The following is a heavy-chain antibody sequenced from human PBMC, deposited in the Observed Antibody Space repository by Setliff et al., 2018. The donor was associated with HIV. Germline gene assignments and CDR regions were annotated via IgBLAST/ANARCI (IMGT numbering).Heavy chain of an antibody. CDR2: LNTNTWNP. CDR3: ARDGADYNFRSGTHPFDI. V-gene: IGHV7-4-1*02. D-gene: IGHD3-3*01. Sequence: GASVKVSCKASGYTFTRYSMNWVRQAPGQGLEWMGWLNTNTWNPTYAQGFTGRFDFSLDASVTTTYLHINDLRAEDIGVYYCARDGADYNFRSGTHPFDIWGQGTLVTVSS. CDR1: GYTFTRYS. J-gene: IGHJ4*02.